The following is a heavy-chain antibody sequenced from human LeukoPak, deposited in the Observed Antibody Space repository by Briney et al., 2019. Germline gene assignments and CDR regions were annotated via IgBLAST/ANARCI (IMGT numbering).Heavy chain of an antibody. CDR3: ARGGGIQSCGGKTCFRGFVY. CDR2: INPNSGDN. V-gene: IGHV1-2*02. J-gene: IGHJ4*02. CDR1: GYGFSDYY. Sequence: GASVKVSCKASGYGFSDYYMHWVRQAPGQGLEYMGWINPNSGDNSCAQKFQGRVSMTRDTSITTLYMELTSLRSDETAVYFCARGGGIQSCGGKTCFRGFVYWGQGTLVTVSS. D-gene: IGHD2-21*01.